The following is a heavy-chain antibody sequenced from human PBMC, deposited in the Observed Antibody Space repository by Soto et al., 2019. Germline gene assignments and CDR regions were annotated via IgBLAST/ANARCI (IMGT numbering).Heavy chain of an antibody. D-gene: IGHD4-17*01. CDR3: AKDRNYGDYQGFFDY. V-gene: IGHV3-30*18. J-gene: IGHJ4*02. CDR1: GFTFSSYG. Sequence: QVQLVESGGGVVQPGRSLRLSCAASGFTFSSYGMHWVRQAPGKGLEWVAVISYDGSNKYYADSVKGRFTISRDNSKNTLYLQMNSLRADDTAVYYCAKDRNYGDYQGFFDYWGQGTLVTVSS. CDR2: ISYDGSNK.